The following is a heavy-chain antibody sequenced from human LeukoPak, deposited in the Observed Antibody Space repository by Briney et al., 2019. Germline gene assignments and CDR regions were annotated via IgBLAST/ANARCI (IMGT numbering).Heavy chain of an antibody. CDR2: IYSGGST. Sequence: GGSLRLCCAASGFAVSSNYMSWVRQAPGKGLEWVSVIYSGGSTYYADSVKGRFTISRDNSKNTLYLQMNSLRAEDTAVYYCARDYNDHLDYWGQGTLVTVSS. CDR3: ARDYNDHLDY. J-gene: IGHJ4*02. CDR1: GFAVSSNY. D-gene: IGHD3-10*01. V-gene: IGHV3-53*01.